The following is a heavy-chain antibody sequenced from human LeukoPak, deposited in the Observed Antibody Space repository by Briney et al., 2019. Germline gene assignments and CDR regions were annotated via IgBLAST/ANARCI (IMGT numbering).Heavy chain of an antibody. V-gene: IGHV4-39*07. CDR1: GGSISSSSYY. CDR2: IYYSGST. Sequence: SETLSLTCTVFGGSISSSSYYWGWIRQPPGKGLEWIGSIYYSGSTYYNPSLKSRVTISVDTSKNQFSLKLSSVTAADTAVYYCAREKGYPVIVYWGQGTPVTVSS. CDR3: AREKGYPVIVY. J-gene: IGHJ4*02. D-gene: IGHD3-16*02.